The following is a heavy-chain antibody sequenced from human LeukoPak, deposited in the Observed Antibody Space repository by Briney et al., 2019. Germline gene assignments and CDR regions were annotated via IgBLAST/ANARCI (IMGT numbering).Heavy chain of an antibody. V-gene: IGHV3-23*01. J-gene: IGHJ4*02. CDR1: GFTFSSYA. Sequence: GGSPRLSCAASGFTFSSYAMSWVRQAPGRGLEWVSAIRGDGATIFYADSVKGRITVSRDNSKNTLFLRMNSLRAEDTAVYYCARDQFSDYFRGADYWGQGTLVTVSS. D-gene: IGHD3-16*01. CDR2: IRGDGATI. CDR3: ARDQFSDYFRGADY.